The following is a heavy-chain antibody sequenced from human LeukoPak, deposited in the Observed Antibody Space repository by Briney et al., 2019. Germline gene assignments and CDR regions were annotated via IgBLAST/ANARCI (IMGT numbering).Heavy chain of an antibody. Sequence: GGSLRLSCAASGFTFSSYWMQWVRQAPGKGLVWVSRINSDGSSTSYADSVKGRFTISRDNAKNTLYLQMNSLRAEDTAVYYCARNSYCSSTSCYDEHFDYWGQGTLVTVSS. J-gene: IGHJ4*02. D-gene: IGHD2-2*01. CDR1: GFTFSSYW. CDR3: ARNSYCSSTSCYDEHFDY. CDR2: INSDGSST. V-gene: IGHV3-74*01.